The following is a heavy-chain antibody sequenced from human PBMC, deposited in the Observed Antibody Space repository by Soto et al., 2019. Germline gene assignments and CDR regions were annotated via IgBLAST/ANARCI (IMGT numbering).Heavy chain of an antibody. J-gene: IGHJ4*02. V-gene: IGHV4-34*01. CDR2: IYHSGTT. D-gene: IGHD3-9*01. CDR3: ARKPIYHFFTGYYTVDY. Sequence: QVQLRQWGAGLLKPSETLSLTCAVFGGSFSDYYWTWIRQSPGKGLEWIGEIYHSGTTSYNPSLKSRLNISIDTSNNQFSLKLSSVTAADTAVYYCARKPIYHFFTGYYTVDYWGQGTLVTVSS. CDR1: GGSFSDYY.